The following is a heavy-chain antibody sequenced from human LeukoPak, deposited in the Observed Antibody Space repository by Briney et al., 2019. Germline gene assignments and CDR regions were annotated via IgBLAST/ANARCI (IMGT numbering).Heavy chain of an antibody. V-gene: IGHV5-10-1*01. CDR1: GYSFTTSW. Sequence: GESLRISCKGSGYSFTTSWISWVRQMPGKGLEWMGRIDPSDSYTNYSPSFQGHVTISADKSISTAYLQWSSLKASDTAMYYCARQNIPVADPFDYWGQGTLDTVSS. J-gene: IGHJ4*02. CDR2: IDPSDSYT. CDR3: ARQNIPVADPFDY. D-gene: IGHD6-19*01.